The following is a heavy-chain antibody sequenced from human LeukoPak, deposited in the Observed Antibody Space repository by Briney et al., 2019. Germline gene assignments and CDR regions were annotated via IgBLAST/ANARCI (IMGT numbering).Heavy chain of an antibody. D-gene: IGHD2-2*01. CDR2: ISGNGVYT. CDR3: AKGASSKPFDY. J-gene: IGHJ4*02. CDR1: GFTFNNYA. V-gene: IGHV3-23*01. Sequence: GGSLRLSCAAAGFTFNNYAMSWVRQAPGEGLEWVSSISGNGVYTYYADSVKGRFTISRDNSKNTLYLQMNSLGAEDTAVYHCAKGASSKPFDYWSQGTLVTVSS.